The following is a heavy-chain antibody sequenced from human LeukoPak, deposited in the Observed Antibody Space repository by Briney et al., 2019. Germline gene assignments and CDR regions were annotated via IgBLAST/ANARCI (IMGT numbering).Heavy chain of an antibody. V-gene: IGHV3-30*02. CDR2: IRNDGSNK. CDR3: AREGLDAGRPDY. Sequence: QPGGSLRLSCAASGFTFTNYGMHWVRQAPGKGLEWVAFIRNDGSNKYYADSVKGRFTISRDNSKNTLYLQMNRLRAEDTAVYYCAREGLDAGRPDYWGQGTLVTVSS. D-gene: IGHD3/OR15-3a*01. CDR1: GFTFTNYG. J-gene: IGHJ4*02.